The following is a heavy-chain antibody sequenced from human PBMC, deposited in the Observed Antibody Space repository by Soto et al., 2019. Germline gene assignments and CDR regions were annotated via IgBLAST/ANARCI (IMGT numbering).Heavy chain of an antibody. D-gene: IGHD6-13*01. Sequence: PSETLSLTCTVSGGSISSYNWSWIRQPPGKGLELIGYINYSGSTNYNPSLQSRVTISVDTSKNQFSLKLSSVTAADTAVYYCARKYSSNWYTYLDYWGQGTLVTVSS. CDR2: INYSGST. V-gene: IGHV4-59*01. J-gene: IGHJ4*02. CDR1: GGSISSYN. CDR3: ARKYSSNWYTYLDY.